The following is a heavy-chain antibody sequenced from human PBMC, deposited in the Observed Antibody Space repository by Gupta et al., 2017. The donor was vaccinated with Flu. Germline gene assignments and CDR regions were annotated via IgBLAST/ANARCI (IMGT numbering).Heavy chain of an antibody. CDR1: GFTFSSYA. D-gene: IGHD2-15*01. CDR2: ISGSGGST. CDR3: ARYSSGGSCYSIRYGMDV. J-gene: IGHJ6*02. V-gene: IGHV3-23*01. Sequence: EVQLLESGGGLVQPGGSLRLSCAASGFTFSSYAMSWVRQAPGKGLEWVSAISGSGGSTYYADSVKGRFTISRDNSKNTLYLQMNSLRAEDTAVYYCARYSSGGSCYSIRYGMDVWAQGTTVTVSS.